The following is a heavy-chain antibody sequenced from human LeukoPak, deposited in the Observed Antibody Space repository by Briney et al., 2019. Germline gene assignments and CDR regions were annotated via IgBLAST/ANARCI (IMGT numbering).Heavy chain of an antibody. CDR1: GYTFSSYS. CDR2: LSRSSRYI. CDR3: ARGTVGSDSVY. D-gene: IGHD1-26*01. Sequence: GGTLRLTCAASGYTFSSYSMNWVRHPPATARERVLSLSRSSRYIYYTDSVKDRHTISRDNAKNSLYLQMNSLRAEDTAVYYCARGTVGSDSVYWGQGALVTVSS. V-gene: IGHV3-21*01. J-gene: IGHJ4*02.